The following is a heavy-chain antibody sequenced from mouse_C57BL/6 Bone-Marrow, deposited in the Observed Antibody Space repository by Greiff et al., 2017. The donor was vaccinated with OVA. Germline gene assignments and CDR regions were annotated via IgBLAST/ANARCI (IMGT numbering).Heavy chain of an antibody. CDR3: ARGPDGSSSYWYFDV. CDR1: GYTFTSSG. CDR2: IYPRSGNT. J-gene: IGHJ1*03. V-gene: IGHV1-81*01. Sequence: QVQLQQSGAELARPGASVTLSCKASGYTFTSSGISWVKQRTGQGLEWIGEIYPRSGNTYYNEKFKGKATLTADKSSSTADRELRSLTSEDSAVYFWARGPDGSSSYWYFDVWGTGTTVTVSS. D-gene: IGHD1-1*01.